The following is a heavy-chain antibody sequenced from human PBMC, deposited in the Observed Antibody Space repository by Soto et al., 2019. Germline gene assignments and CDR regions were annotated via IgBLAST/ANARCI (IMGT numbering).Heavy chain of an antibody. D-gene: IGHD3-16*01. CDR2: ISAYNGNT. V-gene: IGHV1-18*01. Sequence: QVQLVQSGAEVKKPGASVKVSCKASGYTFTSYGISWVRQAPGQGLEWMGWISAYNGNTNYAQKPQGRVTMTTDAFTSTAYMALRSLRSDVTVVYYCAREGATSYDYIWVTLVGGVDYWGQGTLVTVSS. J-gene: IGHJ4*02. CDR1: GYTFTSYG. CDR3: AREGATSYDYIWVTLVGGVDY.